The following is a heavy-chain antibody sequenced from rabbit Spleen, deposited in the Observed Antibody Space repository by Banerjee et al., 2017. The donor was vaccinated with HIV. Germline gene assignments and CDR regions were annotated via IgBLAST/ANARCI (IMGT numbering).Heavy chain of an antibody. V-gene: IGHV1S40*01. CDR2: IYTGISTNT. D-gene: IGHD2-1*01. CDR1: GFSFSIDYF. Sequence: QSLEESGGGLVKPEGSLTLTCTASGFSFSIDYFPCWVRQAPGKGLEWIACIYTGISTNTYYANWAKGRFTISKTSSTTVTLQMTSLTAADTATYFCVRDQAGDADYGPYYLNLWGPGTLVTVS. CDR3: VRDQAGDADYGPYYLNL. J-gene: IGHJ4*01.